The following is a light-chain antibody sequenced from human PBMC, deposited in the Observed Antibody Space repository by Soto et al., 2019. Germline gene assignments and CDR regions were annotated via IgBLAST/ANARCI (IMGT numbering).Light chain of an antibody. CDR1: QGVRSN. CDR2: GAS. CDR3: QQYNNWPAIN. Sequence: EIVMTQSPATLSVSPGEGATVSCRASQGVRSNLAWYQQKPGQPPRLVISGASTRAPGIPARFSGFGSGTDFTLTIRSLQSEDFAIYYCQQYNNWPAINCGQGTRREIK. V-gene: IGKV3D-15*01. J-gene: IGKJ5*01.